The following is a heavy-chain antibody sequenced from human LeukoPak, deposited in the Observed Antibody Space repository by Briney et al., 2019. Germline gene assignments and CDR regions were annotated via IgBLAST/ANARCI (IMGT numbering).Heavy chain of an antibody. V-gene: IGHV3-21*01. Sequence: GGSLRLSCAASGFTFSSYSMNWVRQAPGKGLEWVSSISSSSSYVYYADSVKGRFTISRDNAKNSLYLQMNSLRAEDTAVYYCARDRGAEAVAESDYWGQGTLVTVSS. J-gene: IGHJ4*02. CDR2: ISSSSSYV. CDR3: ARDRGAEAVAESDY. CDR1: GFTFSSYS. D-gene: IGHD6-19*01.